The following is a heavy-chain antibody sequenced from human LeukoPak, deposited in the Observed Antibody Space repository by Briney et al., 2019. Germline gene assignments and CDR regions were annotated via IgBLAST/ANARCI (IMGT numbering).Heavy chain of an antibody. J-gene: IGHJ3*02. Sequence: TGGSLRLSCAASGFTFSSYSMNWVRQAPGKGLEWVSFISSSSSYIYYADSVKGRFTTSRDNARNSLYLQMNSLRPEDTAVYYCARDSGAFNIWGQGTMVTVSS. CDR2: ISSSSSYI. D-gene: IGHD3-10*01. CDR1: GFTFSSYS. V-gene: IGHV3-21*01. CDR3: ARDSGAFNI.